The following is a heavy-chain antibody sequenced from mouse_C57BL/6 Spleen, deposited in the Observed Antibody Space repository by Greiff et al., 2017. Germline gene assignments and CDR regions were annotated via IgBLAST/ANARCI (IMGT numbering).Heavy chain of an antibody. V-gene: IGHV1-63*01. CDR3: ARGDYYGSSYGYFEV. CDR2: IYPGGGYT. D-gene: IGHD1-1*01. J-gene: IGHJ1*03. Sequence: QVQLQQSGAELVRPGTSVKMSCKASGYTFTNYWIGWAKQRPGHGLEWIGDIYPGGGYTNYNEKFKGKATLTADKSSSTAYMQFSSLTSEDSAIYYCARGDYYGSSYGYFEVWGTGTTVTVSS. CDR1: GYTFTNYW.